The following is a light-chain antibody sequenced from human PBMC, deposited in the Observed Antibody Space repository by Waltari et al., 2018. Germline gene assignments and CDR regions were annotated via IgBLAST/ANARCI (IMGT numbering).Light chain of an antibody. J-gene: IGLJ1*01. CDR3: AVWDDSLNGCV. CDR2: SHN. V-gene: IGLV1-44*01. CDR1: SSNIGSNT. Sequence: QSVLTQPPSASGTPGQRVTISCSGGSSNIGSNTVTWYQQLPGTAPKLLIFSHNQRPPGVPARFPGSQSGTSASLSISGLQSEDEADYYCAVWDDSLNGCVFGTGTKVTVL.